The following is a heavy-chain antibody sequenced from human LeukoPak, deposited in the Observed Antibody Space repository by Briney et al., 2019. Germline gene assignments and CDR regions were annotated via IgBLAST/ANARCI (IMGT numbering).Heavy chain of an antibody. V-gene: IGHV4-34*01. Sequence: SETLSLTCAVYGGSFSGYYWSWIRQPPGKGLEWIGEINHSGSTNYNPSLKSRVTISVDTSKNQFPLKLSSVTAADTAVYYCARGHGYYYYGMDVWGKGTTVTVSS. J-gene: IGHJ6*04. CDR3: ARGHGYYYYGMDV. CDR1: GGSFSGYY. CDR2: INHSGST.